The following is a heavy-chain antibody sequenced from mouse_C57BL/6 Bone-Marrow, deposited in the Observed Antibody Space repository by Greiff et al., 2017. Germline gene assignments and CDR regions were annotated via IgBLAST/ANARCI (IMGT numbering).Heavy chain of an antibody. CDR1: GYTFTSYW. Sequence: QVQLQQPGAELVRPGSSVKLSCKASGYTFTSYWMHWVKQRPIQGLEWIGNIDPSDSDTHYNQKFKDKATLTGDKSCSTAYMQLSSLTAKDSAVYYCARKRDYDEGIDYWGQGTTRTVSS. CDR3: ARKRDYDEGIDY. V-gene: IGHV1-52*01. D-gene: IGHD2-4*01. CDR2: IDPSDSDT. J-gene: IGHJ2*01.